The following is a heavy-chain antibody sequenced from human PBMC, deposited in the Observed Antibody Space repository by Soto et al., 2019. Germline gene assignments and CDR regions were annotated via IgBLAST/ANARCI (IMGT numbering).Heavy chain of an antibody. V-gene: IGHV3-23*01. CDR2: ISGSGGST. Sequence: PGGSLRLSCAASGFTFSSYAMSWVRQAPGKGLEWVSAISGSGGSTYYADSVKGRFTISRDNSKNALYLQMNSLRAEDTAVYYCARIDYGDYVLLDPWGQGTLVTVSS. CDR1: GFTFSSYA. D-gene: IGHD4-17*01. CDR3: ARIDYGDYVLLDP. J-gene: IGHJ5*02.